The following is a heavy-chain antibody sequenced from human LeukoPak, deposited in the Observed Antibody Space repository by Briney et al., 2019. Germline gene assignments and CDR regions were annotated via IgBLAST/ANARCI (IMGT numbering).Heavy chain of an antibody. CDR2: LYHSGST. CDR1: GDSISSYY. V-gene: IGHV4-59*01. CDR3: ATGYSSTWYYFDY. J-gene: IGHJ4*02. D-gene: IGHD6-13*01. Sequence: PSETLSLTCTVSGDSISSYYWSWLRQPPGKGLEWMGYLYHSGSTDYNPSLKRRVPISADTSKDLFSPKLASVPAADTAVYYCATGYSSTWYYFDYWGQGTLVTVSS.